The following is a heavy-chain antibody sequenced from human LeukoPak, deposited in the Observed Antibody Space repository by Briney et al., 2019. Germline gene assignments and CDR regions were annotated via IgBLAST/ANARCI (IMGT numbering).Heavy chain of an antibody. CDR1: GGSFSGYY. J-gene: IGHJ4*02. CDR2: INHSGST. Sequence: SETLSLTCAVYGGSFSGYYWSWIRQPPGKGLEWIGEINHSGSTNYNPSLKSRVTISVDTSKNQFSLKLSSVTAADTAVYYCARTDAGNIDYWGQGTLVTVSS. CDR3: ARTDAGNIDY. V-gene: IGHV4-34*01. D-gene: IGHD3-10*01.